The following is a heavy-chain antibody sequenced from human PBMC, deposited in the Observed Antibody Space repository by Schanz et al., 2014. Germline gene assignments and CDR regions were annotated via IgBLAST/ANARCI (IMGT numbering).Heavy chain of an antibody. CDR2: INSSGST. CDR3: ASFVPRGYYFDY. CDR1: GGSISNYY. V-gene: IGHV4-59*01. D-gene: IGHD3-10*01. Sequence: QLQLQESGSGLVKPSQTLSLTCTVSGGSISNYYWSWIRQPPGKGLEWIGNINSSGSTNYNPSLKSRVTISGDTSKNQFSLRLSSVTAADTAVYFCASFVPRGYYFDYWGQGTLVTVSS. J-gene: IGHJ4*02.